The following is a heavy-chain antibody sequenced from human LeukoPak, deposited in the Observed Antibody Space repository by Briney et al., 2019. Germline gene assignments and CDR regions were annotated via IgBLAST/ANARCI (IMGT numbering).Heavy chain of an antibody. J-gene: IGHJ4*02. D-gene: IGHD5-18*01. CDR2: INPNSGGT. V-gene: IGHV1-2*02. CDR1: GYTFTNYY. Sequence: ASVKVSCKASGYTFTNYYIHWVRQAPGQGLEWMGWINPNSGGTKYAQKFKGRATMTRDTSISTAYMELSRLRSDDTAVYYCARVDTAMVAGGGDYWGQGTLVTVSS. CDR3: ARVDTAMVAGGGDY.